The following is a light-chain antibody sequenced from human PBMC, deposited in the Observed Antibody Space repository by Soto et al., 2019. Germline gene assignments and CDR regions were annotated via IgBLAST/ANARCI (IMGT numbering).Light chain of an antibody. V-gene: IGKV1-5*03. CDR2: KAS. CDR3: QQYNNHWT. Sequence: DIQMTQSPSTLSASVGDRVTITCRASQSISTWLAWYQQKPGKAPKLLIYKASSLKSGVPSRFSGSGSGTEFTLTITILQPDYVATYYCQQYNNHWTFGQGTKVEIK. J-gene: IGKJ1*01. CDR1: QSISTW.